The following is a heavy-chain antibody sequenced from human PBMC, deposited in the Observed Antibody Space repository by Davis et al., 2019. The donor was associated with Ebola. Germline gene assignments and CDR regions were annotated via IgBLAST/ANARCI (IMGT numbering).Heavy chain of an antibody. CDR2: ISSNGGST. J-gene: IGHJ6*02. CDR3: VKGRHIVPNYYYYYGMDV. Sequence: GGSLRLSCSASGFTFSSYAMHWVRQAPGKGLEYVSAISSNGGSTYYADSVKGRFTISRDNSKNTLYLQMSSLRAEDTAVYYCVKGRHIVPNYYYYYGMDVWGQGTTVTVSS. V-gene: IGHV3-64D*06. CDR1: GFTFSSYA. D-gene: IGHD2-8*01.